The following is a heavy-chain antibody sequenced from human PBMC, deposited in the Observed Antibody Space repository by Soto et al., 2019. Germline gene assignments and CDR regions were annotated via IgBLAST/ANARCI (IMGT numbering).Heavy chain of an antibody. V-gene: IGHV4-59*08. D-gene: IGHD3-3*01. CDR1: GGSISSYY. Sequence: SETLSLTCTVSGGSISSYYWSWIRQPPGKGLEWIGYIYYSGSTNYNPSLKSRVTISVDTSKNQFSLKLSSVTAAATAVYYCARAYLFDYYYYYMDVWGKGTTVTVSS. J-gene: IGHJ6*03. CDR3: ARAYLFDYYYYYMDV. CDR2: IYYSGST.